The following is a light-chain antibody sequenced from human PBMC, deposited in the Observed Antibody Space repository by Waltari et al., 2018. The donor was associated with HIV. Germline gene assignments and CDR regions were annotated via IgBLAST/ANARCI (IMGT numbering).Light chain of an antibody. CDR2: DAY. J-gene: IGKJ1*01. CDR3: QQSYNTPAWT. Sequence: DIQMTQSLFSLSASVGDRVTITCRASQNIDRYLNWYQQKPGKAPKLLVSDAYSLQSGVPSRCSGSGSGTDFTLTISSLQPEDVATYYCQQSYNTPAWTCGQGTKVEIK. CDR1: QNIDRY. V-gene: IGKV1-39*01.